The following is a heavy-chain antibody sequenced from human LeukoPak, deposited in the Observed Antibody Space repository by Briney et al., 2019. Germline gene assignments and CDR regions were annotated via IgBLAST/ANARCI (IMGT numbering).Heavy chain of an antibody. CDR1: GDSIGSYY. Sequence: NPSETLSLTCTVSGDSIGSYYWSWIRQPAGKGLEWIGRIYTSGSTNYNPSLKSRVSISVDTSKNQFSLKLSSVTAADTAVYYCARANDYYYYTMDVWGQGTTVTVSS. V-gene: IGHV4-4*07. J-gene: IGHJ6*02. CDR3: ARANDYYYYTMDV. CDR2: IYTSGST.